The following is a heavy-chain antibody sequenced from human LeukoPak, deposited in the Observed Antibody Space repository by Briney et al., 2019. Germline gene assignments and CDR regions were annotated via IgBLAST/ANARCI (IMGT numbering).Heavy chain of an antibody. J-gene: IGHJ4*02. V-gene: IGHV4-4*07. CDR3: AGEGLALAGNFYY. CDR2: YHSSGSS. CDR1: GGSINSYY. D-gene: IGHD6-19*01. Sequence: LSETLSLTCTVSGGSINSYYWNWLRQPAGKGLEWIGRYHSSGSSYYNPSLKSRVTMSEDTSKNQFSLRVTSVTAADTGVYYCAGEGLALAGNFYYWGQGALVTVSS.